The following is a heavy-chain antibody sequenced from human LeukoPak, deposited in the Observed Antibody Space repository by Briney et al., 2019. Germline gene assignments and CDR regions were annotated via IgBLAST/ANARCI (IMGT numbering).Heavy chain of an antibody. J-gene: IGHJ6*02. Sequence: GGSLRLSCAASGFTFSSNFMSWLRQAPGKGLEWVSVIYSDGSTYYADSVKGRFTISRDNSKNTLYLQMNSLRAEDTAVYYCARDRRYSGYDFHYYYGMDVWGQGTTVTVSS. D-gene: IGHD5-12*01. CDR1: GFTFSSNF. CDR3: ARDRRYSGYDFHYYYGMDV. V-gene: IGHV3-53*01. CDR2: IYSDGST.